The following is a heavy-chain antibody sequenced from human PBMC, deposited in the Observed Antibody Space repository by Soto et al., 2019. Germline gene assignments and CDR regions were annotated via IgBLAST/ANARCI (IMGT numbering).Heavy chain of an antibody. CDR3: AREAPMDV. J-gene: IGHJ6*02. CDR2: LWSAGNT. V-gene: IGHV3-53*01. Sequence: GGSLRLSCAASVFTVSSKYMSWVRQSPGKGLEWVSVLWSAGNTYYADSVRGRFTISRDNSKNMLFLEMRSLTADDTAVYYCAREAPMDVWGQGTTVTVSS. CDR1: VFTVSSKY.